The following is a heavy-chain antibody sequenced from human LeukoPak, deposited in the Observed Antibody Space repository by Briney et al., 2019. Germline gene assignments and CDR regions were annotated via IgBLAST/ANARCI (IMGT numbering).Heavy chain of an antibody. J-gene: IGHJ3*02. CDR1: GYYFTTYC. CDR2: IYPGDSHT. CDR3: ARGDSGDYADDAFDI. V-gene: IGHV5-51*01. Sequence: GESLKISCKGSGYYFTTYCIAWVRQLPGKGLEWMGIIYPGDSHTRYNPSFQGQVTISADNSITTAYLQWSSLRASDTAMYYCARGDSGDYADDAFDIWGQGTMVTVSS. D-gene: IGHD4-17*01.